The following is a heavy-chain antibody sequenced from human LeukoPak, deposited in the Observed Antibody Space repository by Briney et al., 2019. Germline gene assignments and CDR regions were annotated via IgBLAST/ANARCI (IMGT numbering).Heavy chain of an antibody. Sequence: PVKVSCKASGGTFSSYAISWVRQAPGQGLEWMGGIIPIFGTANYAQKFQGRVTITADKSTSTAYMELSSLRSEDTAVYYCARGGAIAPDDYWGQGALVTVSS. CDR1: GGTFSSYA. CDR2: IIPIFGTA. CDR3: ARGGAIAPDDY. J-gene: IGHJ4*02. V-gene: IGHV1-69*06. D-gene: IGHD3-16*01.